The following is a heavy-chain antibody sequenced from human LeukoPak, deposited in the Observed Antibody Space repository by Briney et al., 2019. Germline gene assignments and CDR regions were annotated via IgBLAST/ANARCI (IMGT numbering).Heavy chain of an antibody. CDR3: ARGRRIVVVPAAMGSYYYGMDV. D-gene: IGHD2-2*01. CDR2: INHSGST. J-gene: IGHJ6*02. Sequence: SETLSLTCAVYGGSFSGYYWSWIRQPPGKGLEWIGEINHSGSTNYNPSHKSRVTISVDTSKNQFSLKLSSVTAADTAVYYCARGRRIVVVPAAMGSYYYGMDVWGQGTTVTVSS. CDR1: GGSFSGYY. V-gene: IGHV4-34*01.